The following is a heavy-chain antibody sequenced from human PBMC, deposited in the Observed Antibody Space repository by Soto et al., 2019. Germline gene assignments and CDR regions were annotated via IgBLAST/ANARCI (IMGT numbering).Heavy chain of an antibody. J-gene: IGHJ4*02. Sequence: EVQLVESGGGLVQPGGSLRLSCAASGFTFSSNWMNWVRQAPGKGLEWVATIKQDGSEKYYVDSVKGRFTISRDSAKNSLYLHMNSLRAEDTAVYYCVRDLGYCSGGTCYAVLDYWGQGTLVTVSS. CDR1: GFTFSSNW. V-gene: IGHV3-7*01. D-gene: IGHD2-15*01. CDR3: VRDLGYCSGGTCYAVLDY. CDR2: IKQDGSEK.